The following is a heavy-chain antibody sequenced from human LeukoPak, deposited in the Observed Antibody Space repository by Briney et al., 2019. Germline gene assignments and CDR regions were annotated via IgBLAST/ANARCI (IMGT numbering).Heavy chain of an antibody. Sequence: SETLSLTCAVYGGSFSGYYWSWIRQPPGKGLEWIGEINHSGGTNYNPSLKSRVTISVDTSKNQFSLKLSSVTAADTAVYFCATRGEYCSSTSCYAFDIWGQGTMVTVSS. D-gene: IGHD2-2*01. CDR3: ATRGEYCSSTSCYAFDI. CDR2: INHSGGT. V-gene: IGHV4-34*01. J-gene: IGHJ3*02. CDR1: GGSFSGYY.